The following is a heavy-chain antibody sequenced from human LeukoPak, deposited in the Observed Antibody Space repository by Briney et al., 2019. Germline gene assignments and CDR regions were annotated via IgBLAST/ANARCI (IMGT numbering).Heavy chain of an antibody. Sequence: SETLSHTCSVSDYSISSGYYWGWIRQPPGKGLEWIGSMYHSGDTYYNPSLKSRVTISVDTSKNQFSLKLSSVTAADTAVYYCAGQYTVYDPFDQWGQGTLVTVSS. CDR2: MYHSGDT. CDR1: DYSISSGYY. V-gene: IGHV4-38-2*02. J-gene: IGHJ4*02. CDR3: AGQYTVYDPFDQ. D-gene: IGHD5/OR15-5a*01.